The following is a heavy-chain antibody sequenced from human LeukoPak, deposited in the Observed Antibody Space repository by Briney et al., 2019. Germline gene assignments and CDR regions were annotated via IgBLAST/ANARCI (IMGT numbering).Heavy chain of an antibody. Sequence: GGSLRLSCAASGFTFSTYWVAWVRQAPGKGLEWVANIKGDESARHQADSVKGRFTISRDNAQNSVYLQMSSLRGEDTAVYYGARDVGGSLDYWGQGTLVTVSS. D-gene: IGHD1-26*01. CDR2: IKGDESAR. CDR3: ARDVGGSLDY. V-gene: IGHV3-7*01. J-gene: IGHJ4*02. CDR1: GFTFSTYW.